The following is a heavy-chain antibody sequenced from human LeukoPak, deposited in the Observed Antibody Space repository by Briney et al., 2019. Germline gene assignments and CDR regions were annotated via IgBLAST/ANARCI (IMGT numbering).Heavy chain of an antibody. Sequence: ASVKVSCKASGYTFTGYYMHGVRQAPGQGLEWRGWINPNSGCTNYAQKLQGRVTMTRDTSIRTAYMELRRLRSDDTAVYYCARKLETPEYWGQGTLVTVSS. CDR1: GYTFTGYY. D-gene: IGHD1-1*01. CDR3: ARKLETPEY. CDR2: INPNSGCT. V-gene: IGHV1-2*02. J-gene: IGHJ4*02.